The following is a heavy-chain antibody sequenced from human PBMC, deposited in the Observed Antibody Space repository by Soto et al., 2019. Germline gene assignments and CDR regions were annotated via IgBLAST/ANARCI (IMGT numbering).Heavy chain of an antibody. V-gene: IGHV3-30-3*01. J-gene: IGHJ4*02. Sequence: QVQLVESGGGVVQPGRSLRLSCAASGFTFSSYAMHWVRQAPGKGLEWVAVISYDGSNKYYADSVKGRFTISRDNSKNTLYMQMNSLRAEDTAVYYCARDPPIVVVVAATPYFDYWRQGTLVTVSS. CDR3: ARDPPIVVVVAATPYFDY. CDR1: GFTFSSYA. CDR2: ISYDGSNK. D-gene: IGHD2-15*01.